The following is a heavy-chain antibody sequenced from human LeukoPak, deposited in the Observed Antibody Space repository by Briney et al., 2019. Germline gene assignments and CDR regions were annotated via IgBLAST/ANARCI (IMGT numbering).Heavy chain of an antibody. CDR2: INHSGST. J-gene: IGHJ4*02. CDR3: ARGLGYSSGWYVDY. Sequence: RPSETLSLTCIVSGGSISSSRYYWSWIRQPPGKGLEWIGEINHSGSTNYNPSLKSRVTISVDTSKNQFSLKLSSVTAADTAVYYCARGLGYSSGWYVDYWGQGTLVTVSS. CDR1: GGSISSSRYY. V-gene: IGHV4-39*07. D-gene: IGHD6-19*01.